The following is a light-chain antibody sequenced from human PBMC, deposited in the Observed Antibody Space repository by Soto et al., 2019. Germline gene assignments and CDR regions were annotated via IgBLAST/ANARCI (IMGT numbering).Light chain of an antibody. V-gene: IGKV1-5*01. J-gene: IGKJ1*01. Sequence: DIPMTQSPSTLSASVGDRVTNTCRASQSINSWLAWNQQNPGQAPKILIYDASTLESGVPSRFSGSGSGTEFTLTISSLQPDGFATYYCHQYDSYSTFGQGTNVEIK. CDR1: QSINSW. CDR2: DAS. CDR3: HQYDSYST.